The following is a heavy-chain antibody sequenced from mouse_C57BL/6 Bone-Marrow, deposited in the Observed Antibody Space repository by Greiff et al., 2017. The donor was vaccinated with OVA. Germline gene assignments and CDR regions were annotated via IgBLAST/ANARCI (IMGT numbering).Heavy chain of an antibody. D-gene: IGHD2-5*01. CDR1: GYTFTSYW. Sequence: QVQLQQPGAELVMPGASVKLSCKASGYTFTSYWMHWVKQRPGRGLEWIGEIDPSDSYTNYNQKFKGKSTLTVDKSSSTAYMQLSSLTSEDSAVYYCARGYSNLDWWGQGTTLTVSS. CDR2: IDPSDSYT. J-gene: IGHJ2*01. CDR3: ARGYSNLDW. V-gene: IGHV1-69*01.